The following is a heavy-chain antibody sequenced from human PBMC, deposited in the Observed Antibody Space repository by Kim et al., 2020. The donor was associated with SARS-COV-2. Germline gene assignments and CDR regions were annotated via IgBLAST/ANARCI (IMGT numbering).Heavy chain of an antibody. V-gene: IGHV5-51*01. CDR3: ARLGAVGAASDY. Sequence: YRPSFQGQVTISADKSISTAYLQWSSLKASDTAMYYCARLGAVGAASDYWGQGTLVTVSS. J-gene: IGHJ4*02. D-gene: IGHD1-26*01.